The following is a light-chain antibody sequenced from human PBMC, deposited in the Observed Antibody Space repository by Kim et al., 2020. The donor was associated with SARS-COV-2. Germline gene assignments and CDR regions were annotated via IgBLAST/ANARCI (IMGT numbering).Light chain of an antibody. V-gene: IGKV1-17*03. CDR3: PQHTRYPYT. J-gene: IGKJ2*01. CDR2: GAS. CDR1: QGIYNY. Sequence: DIQMTQSPSAMSASVGDRVTITCRASQGIYNYLDWFQQKPGTVPKRLIYGASNLQGGVPSRFSGSGSETDFTLTISSLQPEDSATYYSPQHTRYPYTLGRDNEREIK.